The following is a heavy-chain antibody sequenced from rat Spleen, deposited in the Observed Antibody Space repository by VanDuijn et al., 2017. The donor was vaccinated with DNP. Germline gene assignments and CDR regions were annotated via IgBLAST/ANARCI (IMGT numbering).Heavy chain of an antibody. Sequence: EVKLVESGGGLVQPGRSLKLSCAASGFNFNDFWMGWVRQPPGKGLEWIGEINEDSSITKYAPSLKDKFTISRDNVQNTLYLQMSRLGSEDTAIYYCASEESGVDHWGQGVMVTVSS. CDR3: ASEESGVDH. D-gene: IGHD4-3*01. CDR1: GFNFNDFW. J-gene: IGHJ2*01. CDR2: INEDSSIT. V-gene: IGHV4-2*01.